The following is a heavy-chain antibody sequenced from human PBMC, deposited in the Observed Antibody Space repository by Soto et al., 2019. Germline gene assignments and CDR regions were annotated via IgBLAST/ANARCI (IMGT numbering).Heavy chain of an antibody. J-gene: IGHJ4*02. V-gene: IGHV3-9*01. CDR3: AKDSDYYYDTSGYQYYFEY. Sequence: PGGSMRLSCAASGFTVDDYAMHWVRQVPGKGLEWVSGISSNSNNIGYADSVKGRFTISRDNAKNSLYLEMHSLRAEDTALYYCAKDSDYYYDTSGYQYYFEYWGQGTLVTVS. CDR2: ISSNSNNI. D-gene: IGHD3-22*01. CDR1: GFTVDDYA.